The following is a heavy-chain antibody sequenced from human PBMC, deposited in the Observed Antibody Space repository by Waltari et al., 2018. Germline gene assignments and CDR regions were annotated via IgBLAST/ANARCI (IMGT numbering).Heavy chain of an antibody. D-gene: IGHD3-3*01. CDR3: ARGNLLEWILSDWYFDL. CDR1: GGSISSLH. CDR2: IYTSGNT. Sequence: QVPLQAPGPGLVKPSESLSRTCTVSGGSISSLHWRGIRQPAGKGLEWIGRIYTSGNTNYYPSLKSRVTVSADTSKNQLSLKLTSVTAAETAVYYCARGNLLEWILSDWYFDLWGRGTLVTVSS. V-gene: IGHV4-4*07. J-gene: IGHJ2*01.